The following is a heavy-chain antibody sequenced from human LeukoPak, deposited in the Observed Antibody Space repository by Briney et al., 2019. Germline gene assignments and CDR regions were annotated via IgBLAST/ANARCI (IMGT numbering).Heavy chain of an antibody. CDR2: IYTGGST. Sequence: SETLSLTCTVSGGSISSYYWSWIRQPPGKGLEWIGRIYTGGSTNYNPSLKSRVTMSVDTSKNQFSLKLSSVTAADTAVYYCAREDRYSSGWKSTYYFDYWGQGTLVTVSS. D-gene: IGHD6-19*01. J-gene: IGHJ4*02. V-gene: IGHV4-4*07. CDR3: AREDRYSSGWKSTYYFDY. CDR1: GGSISSYY.